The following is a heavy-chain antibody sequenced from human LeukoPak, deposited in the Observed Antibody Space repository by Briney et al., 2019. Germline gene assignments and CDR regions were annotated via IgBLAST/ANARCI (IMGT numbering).Heavy chain of an antibody. CDR3: ARGQWLPVYDF. D-gene: IGHD3-22*01. V-gene: IGHV4-59*01. Sequence: SETLSLTCSVSGGFNTHYYWTWIRQPPGRGLELIGYIYHSGSTNYNPSLNSRVTISVDTSKNHFSLKLSSVTAADTAVYYCARGQWLPVYDFWGQGILVTVSS. CDR2: IYHSGST. CDR1: GGFNTHYY. J-gene: IGHJ4*02.